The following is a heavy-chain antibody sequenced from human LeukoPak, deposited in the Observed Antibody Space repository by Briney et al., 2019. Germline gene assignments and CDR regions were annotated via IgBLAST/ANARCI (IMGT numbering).Heavy chain of an antibody. CDR1: GGTFSSYA. D-gene: IGHD3-10*01. J-gene: IGHJ4*02. CDR2: IIPILGIA. Sequence: ASVKVSCKASGGTFSSYAMSWVRQAPGQGLEWMGRIIPILGIANYAQKFQGRVTITADKSTSTAYMELSSLRSEDTAVYYCARDWITMVRGVIILGYWGQGTLVTVSS. V-gene: IGHV1-69*04. CDR3: ARDWITMVRGVIILGY.